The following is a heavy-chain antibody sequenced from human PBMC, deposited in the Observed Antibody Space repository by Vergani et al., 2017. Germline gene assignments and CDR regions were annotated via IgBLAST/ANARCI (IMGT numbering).Heavy chain of an antibody. D-gene: IGHD3-10*01. CDR2: INPKSGGT. V-gene: IGHV1-2*02. J-gene: IGHJ4*02. Sequence: QVQLVQSGSELKKPGASVKVSCKASGYTFTGYYMHWVRQAPGQGLEWMGWINPKSGGTNYAQKFQGRVTMTRDTSISTAYMELSRLRSDDTAGYYCARVAQGVVRGSEWGQGTLVTVSS. CDR3: ARVAQGVVRGSE. CDR1: GYTFTGYY.